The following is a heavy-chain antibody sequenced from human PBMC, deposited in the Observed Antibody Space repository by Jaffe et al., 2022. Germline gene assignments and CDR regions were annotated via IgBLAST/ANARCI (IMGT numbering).Heavy chain of an antibody. CDR3: AKMGSSSWASYYYYMDV. D-gene: IGHD6-6*01. CDR2: ISGSGGST. V-gene: IGHV3-23*01. Sequence: EVQLLESGGGLVQPGGSLRLSCAASGFTFSSYAMSWVRQAPGKGLEWVSAISGSGGSTYYADSVKGRFTISRDNSKNTLYLQMNSLRAEDTAVYYCAKMGSSSWASYYYYMDVWGKGTTVTVSS. J-gene: IGHJ6*03. CDR1: GFTFSSYA.